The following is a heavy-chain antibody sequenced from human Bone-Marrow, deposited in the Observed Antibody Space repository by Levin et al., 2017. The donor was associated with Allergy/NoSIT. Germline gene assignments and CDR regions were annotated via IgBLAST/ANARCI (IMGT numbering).Heavy chain of an antibody. CDR1: GFSFWHYT. Sequence: SCAASGFSFWHYTMNWVRQAPGKGLELVSCISSSGDSTYYADSVKGRFTISRDNAKNSLYLQLNRLRDEDTALYYCARDPARGYYDSSGYSGDHWGQGTLVTVSS. CDR2: ISSSGDST. D-gene: IGHD3-22*01. CDR3: ARDPARGYYDSSGYSGDH. V-gene: IGHV3-48*02. J-gene: IGHJ4*02.